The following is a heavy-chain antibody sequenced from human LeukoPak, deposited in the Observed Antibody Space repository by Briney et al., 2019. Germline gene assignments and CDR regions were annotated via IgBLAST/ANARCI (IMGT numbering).Heavy chain of an antibody. D-gene: IGHD3-9*01. V-gene: IGHV3-48*04. CDR1: GFTFSSYS. Sequence: TGGSLRLSCAASGFTFSSYSMNWVRQAPGKGLAWVSYISSSGSTIYYADSVKGRFTISRDNAKNSLYLQMNSLRAEDTAVYYCARGAVLRYFDWLSRTTHELDYWGQGTLVTVSS. CDR2: ISSSGSTI. J-gene: IGHJ4*02. CDR3: ARGAVLRYFDWLSRTTHELDY.